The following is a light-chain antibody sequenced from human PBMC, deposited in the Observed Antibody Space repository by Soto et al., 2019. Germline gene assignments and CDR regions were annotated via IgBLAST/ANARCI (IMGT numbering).Light chain of an antibody. J-gene: IGKJ4*01. V-gene: IGKV3-11*01. CDR1: QSVSSY. CDR3: QRRSNWLT. CDR2: DAS. Sequence: EIVLTQSPATLSLSPGERATLSCRASQSVSSYLAWYQQKPGQAPRFLIYDASNKSTGIPARFSGSGSGTDFLLTISSLEPEDFAVYYCQRRSNWLTFGGGTKVEIK.